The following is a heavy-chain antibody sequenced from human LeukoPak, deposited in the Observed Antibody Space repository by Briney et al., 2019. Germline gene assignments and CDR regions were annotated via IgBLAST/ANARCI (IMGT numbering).Heavy chain of an antibody. CDR2: IIPIFGTA. V-gene: IGHV1-69*13. Sequence: SVKVSCKASGGTFSSYAISWVRQAPGQGLEWMGGIIPIFGTANYAQKFQGRVTITADESTSTAYMELSSLRSDDTAVYYCARRDYYDSSHYYWGQGTLVTVSS. CDR3: ARRDYYDSSHYY. J-gene: IGHJ4*02. D-gene: IGHD3-22*01. CDR1: GGTFSSYA.